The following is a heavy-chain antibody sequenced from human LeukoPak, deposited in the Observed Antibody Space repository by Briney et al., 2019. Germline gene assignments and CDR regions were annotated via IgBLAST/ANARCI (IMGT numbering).Heavy chain of an antibody. D-gene: IGHD6-13*01. CDR2: IYYSGSA. CDR3: ARLLPPYSSSVVNWFDP. Sequence: SETLSLTCTVSGDSISSYYWSWIRQPPGKGLEWIGYIYYSGSADYNPSLKSRVTISVDTSKNQFSLKLSSVTAADTAVYYCARLLPPYSSSVVNWFDPWGQGTLVTVSS. V-gene: IGHV4-59*01. CDR1: GDSISSYY. J-gene: IGHJ5*02.